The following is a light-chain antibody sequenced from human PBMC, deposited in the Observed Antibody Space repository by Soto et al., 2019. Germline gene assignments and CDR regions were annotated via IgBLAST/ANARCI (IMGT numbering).Light chain of an antibody. V-gene: IGKV3-20*01. CDR3: QQYGSSPRT. CDR2: GAF. J-gene: IGKJ1*01. CDR1: QSVSSNY. Sequence: EIVLTQSPGTLSLSPGERATFSCRASQSVSSNYLAWYQQKPGQSPRLLISGAFKRATGIPDRFSGSGSGTDFTLTISRMEPEDFAVYCCQQYGSSPRTFGQGTKVDIK.